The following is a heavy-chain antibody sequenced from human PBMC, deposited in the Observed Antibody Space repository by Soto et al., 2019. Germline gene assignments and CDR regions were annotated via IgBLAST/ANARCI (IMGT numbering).Heavy chain of an antibody. CDR3: SRTQYLPDGVFDV. Sequence: VGSLRLSCAASGFTFTNCWMQWVRQAPGKGLVWVSRINSDGSSTSHADSVKGRFTISRDNAKNTLYLQMSSLRAEDTAVYYWSRTQYLPDGVFDVRGRGTVVT. J-gene: IGHJ3*01. D-gene: IGHD2-2*01. CDR1: GFTFTNCW. CDR2: INSDGSST. V-gene: IGHV3-74*01.